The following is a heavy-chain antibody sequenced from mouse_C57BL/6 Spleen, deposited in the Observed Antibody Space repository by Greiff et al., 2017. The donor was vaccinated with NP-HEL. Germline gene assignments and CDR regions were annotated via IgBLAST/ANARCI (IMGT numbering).Heavy chain of an antibody. CDR3: TRERANYYGSSYLYYYAMDY. CDR1: GFTFSSYA. V-gene: IGHV5-9-1*02. D-gene: IGHD1-1*01. CDR2: ISSGGDYI. Sequence: EVKVVESGEGLVKPGGSLKLSCAASGFTFSSYAMSWVRQTPEKRLEWVAYISSGGDYIYYADTVKGRFTISRDNARNTLYLQLSSLKSEDTAMYYCTRERANYYGSSYLYYYAMDYWGQGTSVTVSS. J-gene: IGHJ4*01.